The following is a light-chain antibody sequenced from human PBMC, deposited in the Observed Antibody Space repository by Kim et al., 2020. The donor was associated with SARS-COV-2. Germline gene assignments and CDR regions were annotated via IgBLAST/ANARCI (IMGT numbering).Light chain of an antibody. CDR2: AAS. CDR1: ESIISY. J-gene: IGKJ5*01. V-gene: IGKV1-39*01. Sequence: DIQMTQSQSSLSASVGDRVTITCRASESIISYLNWYQQKPGKAPNLLIYAASSLESGVPSRFSGGGSGTDFTLTINSLQPEDFATYYCQQSYSTPFTFGQGTRLEIK. CDR3: QQSYSTPFT.